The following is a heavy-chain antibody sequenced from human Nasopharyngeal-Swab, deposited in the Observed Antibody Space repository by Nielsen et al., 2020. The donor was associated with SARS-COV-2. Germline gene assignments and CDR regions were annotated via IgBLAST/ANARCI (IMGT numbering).Heavy chain of an antibody. CDR2: ISSSSSTI. CDR3: ARHKTVTSSDSFDI. CDR1: GFTFSDYY. Sequence: GGSLRLSCAASGFTFSDYYMSWIRQAPGKGLEWVSYISSSSSTIYYADSVKGRFTISRDNAKNSLYLQMNSLRDEDTAVYYCARHKTVTSSDSFDIWGQGTTVTVSS. V-gene: IGHV3-11*01. D-gene: IGHD4-11*01. J-gene: IGHJ3*02.